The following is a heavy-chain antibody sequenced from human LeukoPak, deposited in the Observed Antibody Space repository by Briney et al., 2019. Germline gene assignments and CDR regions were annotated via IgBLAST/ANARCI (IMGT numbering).Heavy chain of an antibody. J-gene: IGHJ5*02. D-gene: IGHD3-10*01. V-gene: IGHV4-39*01. CDR2: IYYRGIT. CDR3: AKQPHAFDNWFDP. CDR1: GGSISSSSYY. Sequence: SETLSLTCTVSGGSISSSSYYRGWIRQPPGKGLEWIGNIYYRGITYYNPSLKSRVTISVDTSKNQFSLKLSSVTAADTAVYYCAKQPHAFDNWFDPWGQGTLVTVSS.